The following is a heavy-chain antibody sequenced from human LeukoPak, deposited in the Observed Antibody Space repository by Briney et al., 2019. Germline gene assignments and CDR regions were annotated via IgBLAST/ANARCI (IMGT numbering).Heavy chain of an antibody. CDR3: ARWSVLLWFGELLGAFDI. D-gene: IGHD3-10*01. Sequence: SETLSLTCTVSGGSISSYYWSWLRQPPGKGLEWIGYIYYSGSTNYNPSLKSRVTISVDTSKNQFSLKLSSVTAADTAVYYCARWSVLLWFGELLGAFDIWGQGTMVTVSS. J-gene: IGHJ3*02. V-gene: IGHV4-59*08. CDR1: GGSISSYY. CDR2: IYYSGST.